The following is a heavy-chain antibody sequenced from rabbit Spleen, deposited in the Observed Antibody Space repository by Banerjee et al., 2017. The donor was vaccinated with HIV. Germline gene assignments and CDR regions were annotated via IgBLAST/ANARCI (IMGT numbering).Heavy chain of an antibody. Sequence: QEQLEESGGDLVKPEGSLTLTCTASGFSFSNSYYMCWVRQAPGKGLECIACIYAGSSGSTWYASWAKGRFTISKTSSTTVTLQMTSLTAVDTATYFCARGSATMTLVITGFYLNLWGPGTLVTVS. D-gene: IGHD2-1*01. CDR2: IYAGSSGST. CDR1: GFSFSNSYY. CDR3: ARGSATMTLVITGFYLNL. V-gene: IGHV1S45*01. J-gene: IGHJ4*01.